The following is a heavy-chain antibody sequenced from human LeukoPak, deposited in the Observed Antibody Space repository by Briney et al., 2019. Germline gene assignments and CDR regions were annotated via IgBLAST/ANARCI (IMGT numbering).Heavy chain of an antibody. Sequence: ASVKVSCKASGGTFSSYAISWVRQAPGQGLEWMGGIIPIFGTANYAQKFQGRVTITTDESTSTAYMELNSLRSDDTAVYYCTRGPYEWLGELLFDYWGQGTLVTVSS. J-gene: IGHJ4*02. CDR1: GGTFSSYA. D-gene: IGHD3-10*01. V-gene: IGHV1-69*05. CDR2: IIPIFGTA. CDR3: TRGPYEWLGELLFDY.